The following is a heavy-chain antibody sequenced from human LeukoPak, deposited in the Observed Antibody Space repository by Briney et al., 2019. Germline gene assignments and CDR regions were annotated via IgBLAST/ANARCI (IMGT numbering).Heavy chain of an antibody. CDR1: GYTLIDFF. CDR2: IHPNSGGT. CDR3: ARDLSSTSNWEFDY. J-gene: IGHJ4*02. V-gene: IGHV1-2*06. Sequence: SVSLSCKASGYTLIDFFIHWVRQAHGQGLEWMGRIHPNSGGTEYPPNFQGRVTMTRDTSISATYMEMNRLTSDDTAVYYCARDLSSTSNWEFDYWGQGTLVTVSS. D-gene: IGHD7-27*01.